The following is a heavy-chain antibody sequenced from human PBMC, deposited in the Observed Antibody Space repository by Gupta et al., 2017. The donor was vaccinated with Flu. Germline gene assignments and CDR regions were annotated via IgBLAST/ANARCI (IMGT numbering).Heavy chain of an antibody. D-gene: IGHD1-26*01. Sequence: YAMSWVRQAPGKGLEWVSAISGSGGSTYYADSVKGRFTISRDNSKNTLYLQMNSLRAEDTAVYYCAKGLYSGSYYGGVAFDIWGQGTMVTVSS. CDR2: ISGSGGST. CDR1: YA. V-gene: IGHV3-23*01. CDR3: AKGLYSGSYYGGVAFDI. J-gene: IGHJ3*02.